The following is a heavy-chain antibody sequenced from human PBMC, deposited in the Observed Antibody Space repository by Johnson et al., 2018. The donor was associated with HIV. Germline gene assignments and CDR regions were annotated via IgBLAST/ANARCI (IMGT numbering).Heavy chain of an antibody. CDR2: ISYDGSNK. D-gene: IGHD5-18*01. J-gene: IGHJ3*01. V-gene: IGHV3-30*03. CDR1: GFTLSSYG. Sequence: HVHLVASGGAAVQPGRSLRLSCAAYGFTLSSYGMNWVRQAPGKGLEWVAVISYDGSNKYYADSVKGRFTISRDNSKNTLYLQMNSLRAEDTAAFYCVRERQSGTMQLWLRVNDAFDFWGQGTMVTVSS. CDR3: VRERQSGTMQLWLRVNDAFDF.